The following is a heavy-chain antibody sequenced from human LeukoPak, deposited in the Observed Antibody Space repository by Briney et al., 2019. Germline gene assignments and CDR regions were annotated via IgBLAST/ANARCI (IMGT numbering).Heavy chain of an antibody. J-gene: IGHJ5*02. CDR1: GFTFSSYE. V-gene: IGHV3-48*03. Sequence: QAGGSLRLSCAASGFTFSSYEMNWVRQAPGKGLEWVSFINSSGSTIFYADSVKGRFTISRDNPKNSLYLQMNSLRAEDTGVYYCARASSGWYNWFDPWGQGTLVTVSS. D-gene: IGHD6-19*01. CDR2: INSSGSTI. CDR3: ARASSGWYNWFDP.